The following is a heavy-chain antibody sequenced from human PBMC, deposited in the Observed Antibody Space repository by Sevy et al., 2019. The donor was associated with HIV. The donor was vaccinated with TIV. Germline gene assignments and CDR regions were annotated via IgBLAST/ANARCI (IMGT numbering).Heavy chain of an antibody. CDR1: GFSFSSYA. Sequence: GGSLRLSCAASGFSFSSYAMIWVRQAPGKGLEWVSTIFGSGDVTYYADSVKGRFTISRDKSKNTLYLQMYSLRADDTAVYYCAGARYDTSGSFDAFDIWGQGTMVTVSS. CDR3: AGARYDTSGSFDAFDI. J-gene: IGHJ3*02. CDR2: IFGSGDVT. V-gene: IGHV3-23*01. D-gene: IGHD3-22*01.